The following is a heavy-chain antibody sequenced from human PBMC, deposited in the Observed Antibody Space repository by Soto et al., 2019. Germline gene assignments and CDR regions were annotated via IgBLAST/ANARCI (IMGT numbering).Heavy chain of an antibody. Sequence: QVQLQESGPGLVKPSETLSLTCTVSGGSISIYYWSWIRQPPGKGLEWIGYIYHSGSTNYNPSLKSRVTISLDTSKTQFSLRLRSVTAADTATYYCAREVEMVTIGNAFDIWSQGTMVTVSS. CDR2: IYHSGST. V-gene: IGHV4-59*01. CDR1: GGSISIYY. D-gene: IGHD5-18*01. J-gene: IGHJ3*02. CDR3: AREVEMVTIGNAFDI.